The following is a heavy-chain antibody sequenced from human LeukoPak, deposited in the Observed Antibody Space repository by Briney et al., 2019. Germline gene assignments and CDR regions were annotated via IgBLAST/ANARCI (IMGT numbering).Heavy chain of an antibody. CDR2: IYPGDSDT. J-gene: IGHJ4*02. V-gene: IGHV5-51*01. CDR3: ARHRAVAGTGDLDY. Sequence: GESLKISCKGSGYSFTSYWIGWVRQMPGKGLGWMGIIYPGDSDTRYSPSFQGQVTISADKSISTAYLKWSSLKASDTAMYYCARHRAVAGTGDLDYWGQGTLVTVSS. D-gene: IGHD6-19*01. CDR1: GYSFTSYW.